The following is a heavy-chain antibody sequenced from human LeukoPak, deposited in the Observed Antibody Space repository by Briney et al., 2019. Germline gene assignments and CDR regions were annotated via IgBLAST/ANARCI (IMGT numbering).Heavy chain of an antibody. CDR1: GYTFHSYW. J-gene: IGHJ4*02. D-gene: IGHD1/OR15-1a*01. Sequence: GESLKISCKGSGYTFHSYWIAWVRQMPGKGLEWMGIIYPGDSDTRYSPSFQGQVTISADKSIRTAYLQWSSLKASDTAMYYCARHEAVANTFDYWGQGTLVTVSS. V-gene: IGHV5-51*01. CDR3: ARHEAVANTFDY. CDR2: IYPGDSDT.